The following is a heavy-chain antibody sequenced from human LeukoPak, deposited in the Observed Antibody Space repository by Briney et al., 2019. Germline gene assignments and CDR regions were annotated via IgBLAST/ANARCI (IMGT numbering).Heavy chain of an antibody. V-gene: IGHV1-18*01. CDR3: ARDYQIAAASNFDY. J-gene: IGHJ4*02. D-gene: IGHD6-13*01. CDR2: ISAYNGNT. Sequence: ASVKVSCKASGYTSTSYGISWVRQAPGQGLEWMGWISAYNGNTNYAQKLQGRVTMTTDTSTSTAYMELRSLRSDDTAVYYCARDYQIAAASNFDYWGQGTLVTVSS. CDR1: GYTSTSYG.